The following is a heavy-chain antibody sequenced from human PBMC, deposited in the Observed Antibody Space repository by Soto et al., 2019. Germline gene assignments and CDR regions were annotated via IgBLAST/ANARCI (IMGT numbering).Heavy chain of an antibody. Sequence: GGSLRLSCAASGFTFSSYAMSWVRQAPGKGLEWVSAISGSGGSTYYADSVKGRFTIPRDNSKNTLYLQMNSLRAEDTAVYYCAKEGTCSGGSCWGYYYGTDVWGQGTTVTVSS. CDR2: ISGSGGST. CDR3: AKEGTCSGGSCWGYYYGTDV. J-gene: IGHJ6*02. V-gene: IGHV3-23*01. CDR1: GFTFSSYA. D-gene: IGHD2-15*01.